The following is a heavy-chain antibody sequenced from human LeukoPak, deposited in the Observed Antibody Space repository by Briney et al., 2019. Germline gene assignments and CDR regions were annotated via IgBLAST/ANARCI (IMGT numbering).Heavy chain of an antibody. CDR3: AREWGYSYGFDY. CDR1: GFTFSSYG. V-gene: IGHV3-33*01. J-gene: IGHJ4*02. Sequence: GGSLRLSCAASGFTFSSYGMHWVRQAPGKGLEWVAVIWYDGSNKYYADSVKGRFTISRDNSKYTLYLQMSSLRAEDTAVYYCAREWGYSYGFDYWGQGTLVTVSS. D-gene: IGHD5-18*01. CDR2: IWYDGSNK.